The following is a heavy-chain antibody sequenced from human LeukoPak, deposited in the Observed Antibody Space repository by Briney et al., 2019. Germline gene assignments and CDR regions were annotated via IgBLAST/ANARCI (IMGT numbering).Heavy chain of an antibody. J-gene: IGHJ3*02. D-gene: IGHD2-15*01. CDR2: IRSKANSYAT. CDR1: GFTFSGSA. Sequence: GGSLRLSCAASGFTFSGSAMHWVRQASGKGLVWVGRIRSKANSYATAYAASVKGRFTISRDDSKNTAYLQMNSLRTEDTAVYYCTRVVAHDASDIWGQGTMVTVSS. CDR3: TRVVAHDASDI. V-gene: IGHV3-73*01.